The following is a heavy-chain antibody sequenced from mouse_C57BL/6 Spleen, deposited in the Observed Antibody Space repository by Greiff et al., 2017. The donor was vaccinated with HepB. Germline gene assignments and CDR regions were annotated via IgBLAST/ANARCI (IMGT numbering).Heavy chain of an antibody. J-gene: IGHJ4*01. CDR2: IHPNSGST. Sequence: QVHVKQPGAELVKPGASVKLSCKASGYTFTSYWMHWVKQRPGQGLEWIGMIHPNSGSTNYNEKFKSKATLTVDKSSSTAYMQLSSLTSEDSAVYYCARDNHAMDYWGQGTSVTVSS. V-gene: IGHV1-64*01. CDR3: ARDNHAMDY. CDR1: GYTFTSYW.